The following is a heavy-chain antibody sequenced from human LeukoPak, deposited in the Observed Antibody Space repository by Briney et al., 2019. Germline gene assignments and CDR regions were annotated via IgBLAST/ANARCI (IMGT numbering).Heavy chain of an antibody. D-gene: IGHD2-2*01. V-gene: IGHV1-3*02. CDR2: SNAGNGNT. CDR3: ARGGYPSGCSSTSCYWGY. J-gene: IGHJ4*02. Sequence: ASVKVSCKASGYTFTSYAMHWVRQAPGQRLEWMGWSNAGNGNTKYSQEFQGRVTITRDTSASTANMELSSLRSEDMAVYYCARGGYPSGCSSTSCYWGYWGQGTLVTVSS. CDR1: GYTFTSYA.